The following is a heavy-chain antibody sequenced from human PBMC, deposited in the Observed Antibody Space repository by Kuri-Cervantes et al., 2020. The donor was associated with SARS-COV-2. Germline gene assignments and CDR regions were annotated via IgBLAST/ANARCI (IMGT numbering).Heavy chain of an antibody. CDR3: ARGGYGDYTYWYFDL. V-gene: IGHV3-48*01. Sequence: GGSLRLSCAASGFTFSSYWMHWVRQAPGKGLEWVSSISSSSTTIYYAGSVKGRFTISRDNAKNSLYLQMNSLRAEDTAVYYCARGGYGDYTYWYFDLWGHGTLFTVSS. D-gene: IGHD4-17*01. J-gene: IGHJ2*01. CDR2: ISSSSTTI. CDR1: GFTFSSYW.